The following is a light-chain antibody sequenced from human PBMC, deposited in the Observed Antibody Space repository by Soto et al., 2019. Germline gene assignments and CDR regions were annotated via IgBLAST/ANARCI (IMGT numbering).Light chain of an antibody. CDR2: EVT. J-gene: IGLJ3*02. V-gene: IGLV2-8*01. Sequence: QSVLTQPPSASGSPGQSVTISCTGTSCDVGNYNFVSWYQQHPGKAPRLMIFEVTKRPSGVPHRFSGSKSGNTASLTVSGLQPEDEADYYCSSYSGSNDLVFGGGTKLTVL. CDR1: SCDVGNYNF. CDR3: SSYSGSNDLV.